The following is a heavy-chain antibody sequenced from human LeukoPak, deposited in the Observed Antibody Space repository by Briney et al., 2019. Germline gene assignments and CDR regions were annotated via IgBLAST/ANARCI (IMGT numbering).Heavy chain of an antibody. V-gene: IGHV3-7*01. D-gene: IGHD1-26*01. CDR1: GLIFGSRW. J-gene: IGHJ4*02. CDR3: ASLLGDKAIFDF. CDR2: IKRDGSGE. Sequence: GGSLRLSCAASGLIFGSRWMSWIRQAPGKGLEWVANIKRDGSGEYYLDSVKGRFTISRDNAKNSLYLQMNSLRAEDTAVYYCASLLGDKAIFDFWGQGTLVTVSS.